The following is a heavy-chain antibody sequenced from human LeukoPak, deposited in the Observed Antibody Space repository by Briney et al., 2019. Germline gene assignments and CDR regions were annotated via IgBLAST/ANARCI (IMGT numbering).Heavy chain of an antibody. CDR3: ARSYYYESSGYYQPPGY. V-gene: IGHV5-51*01. D-gene: IGHD3-22*01. CDR2: IYPGDSDT. CDR1: GYSFTSYW. J-gene: IGHJ4*02. Sequence: GESLKISCKGSGYSFTSYWIGWVRQMPGKGLEWMGIIYPGDSDTRYSPSFQGQVTISADKSISTAYLQWSSLKASDTAMYYCARSYYYESSGYYQPPGYWGQGTLVTVSS.